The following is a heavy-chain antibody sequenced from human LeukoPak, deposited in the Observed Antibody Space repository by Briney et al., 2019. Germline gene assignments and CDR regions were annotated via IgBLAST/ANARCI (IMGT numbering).Heavy chain of an antibody. CDR3: ALRGKYYFDY. CDR1: GFTFSTYA. D-gene: IGHD3-16*01. V-gene: IGHV3-23*01. CDR2: ISGSGPGT. Sequence: GGPLRLSCAVSGFTFSTYAMSWVRQAPGKGLEWVATISGSGPGTYYADSVEGQFTISRDNSQNTLFLQMNSLRAEDTAVYYCALRGKYYFDYWGQGTLVTVSS. J-gene: IGHJ4*02.